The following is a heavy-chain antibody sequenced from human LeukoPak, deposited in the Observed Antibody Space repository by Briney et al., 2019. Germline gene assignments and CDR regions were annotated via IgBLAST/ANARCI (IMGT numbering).Heavy chain of an antibody. D-gene: IGHD1/OR15-1a*01. V-gene: IGHV3-23*01. CDR2: ISGSGDST. Sequence: TGGSLRLSCAASGFSFSTYSMTCVRQAPGKGLEWVSAISGSGDSTYYADSVKGRFTISRDNSRNTLYLQMNSLRVEDTAVYYCGPRDDSRTNAYDYWGQRSLVTVSS. J-gene: IGHJ4*02. CDR1: GFSFSTYS. CDR3: GPRDDSRTNAYDY.